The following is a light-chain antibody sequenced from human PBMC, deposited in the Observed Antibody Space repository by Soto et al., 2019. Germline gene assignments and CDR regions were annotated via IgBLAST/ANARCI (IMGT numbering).Light chain of an antibody. CDR2: AAS. J-gene: IGKJ4*01. Sequence: DIQMTQSPSSLSASVGDRFTITCRASQGISSYLNWYQQKPGKAPKLLIYAASSLQSGVPSRFSGSGSGTDFTLTISSLQPEDFATYYCQQSYSTPRTFGGGTKVDIK. V-gene: IGKV1-39*01. CDR1: QGISSY. CDR3: QQSYSTPRT.